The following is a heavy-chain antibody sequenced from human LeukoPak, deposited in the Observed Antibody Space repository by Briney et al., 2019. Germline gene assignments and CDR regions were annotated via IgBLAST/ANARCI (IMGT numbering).Heavy chain of an antibody. CDR1: GFTFSSYG. Sequence: GGSLRLSCAASGFTFSSYGMHWVRQAPGKGLEWVAIIWYDGSNRFHADSVKGRFTVSRDNSKDTLYLQMNSLGAEDTAIYYCAREDVGALDYWGKGTLVTVSS. J-gene: IGHJ4*02. CDR3: AREDVGALDY. D-gene: IGHD3-16*01. V-gene: IGHV3-33*01. CDR2: IWYDGSNR.